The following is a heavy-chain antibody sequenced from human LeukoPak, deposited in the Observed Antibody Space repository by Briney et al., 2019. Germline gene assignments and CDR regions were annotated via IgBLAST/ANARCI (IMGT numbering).Heavy chain of an antibody. CDR2: ISGSGGST. Sequence: GGSLRLSCAASGFTFSNYARSWVRQAPGKGLQWVSAISGSGGSTYYADSVKGRFTISRDNSKNTLFLQINSLRAEDTAVYYCAKGAYGYYYYGMDVWGRGTTVTVSS. CDR1: GFTFSNYA. J-gene: IGHJ6*02. D-gene: IGHD5-12*01. V-gene: IGHV3-23*01. CDR3: AKGAYGYYYYGMDV.